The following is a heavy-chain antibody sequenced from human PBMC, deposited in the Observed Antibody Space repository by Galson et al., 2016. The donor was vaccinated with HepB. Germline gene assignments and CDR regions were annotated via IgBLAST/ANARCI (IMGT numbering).Heavy chain of an antibody. CDR2: INGDGSRA. V-gene: IGHV3-74*01. J-gene: IGHJ4*02. Sequence: SLRLSCAASGFTFSSYWMHWVRQAPREGPVWVSRINGDGSRAGYADSVKGRFTISRDNANNTLYLQMNSLRAEDTAVYYCARDVASGWYQGLGRWGQGTLVTISS. D-gene: IGHD6-19*01. CDR1: GFTFSSYW. CDR3: ARDVASGWYQGLGR.